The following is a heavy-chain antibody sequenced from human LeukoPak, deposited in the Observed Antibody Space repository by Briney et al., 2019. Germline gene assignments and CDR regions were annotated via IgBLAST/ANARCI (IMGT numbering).Heavy chain of an antibody. CDR3: ARDGGFGFLAAFDI. D-gene: IGHD3-10*01. V-gene: IGHV3-48*02. CDR1: GFTFSSYS. J-gene: IGHJ3*02. Sequence: QSGGSLRLSCAASGFTFSSYSMNWVRQAPGKGLEWISYISGSGSVSYYEDSVKGRFTISRDNAKNSLYPQMNSLRDEDTALYYCARDGGFGFLAAFDIWGQGTMVTVSS. CDR2: ISGSGSVS.